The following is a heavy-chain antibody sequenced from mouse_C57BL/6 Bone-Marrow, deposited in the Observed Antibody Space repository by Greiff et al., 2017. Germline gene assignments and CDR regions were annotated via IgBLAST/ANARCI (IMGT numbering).Heavy chain of an antibody. Sequence: EVMLVASEGGLVQPGSSMKLSCTASGFTFSDYYMAWVRQVPEKGLEWVANINYDGSSTYYLDSLKSRFIISRDNAKNILYLQMSSLKSEDTATYYCAREPYLYAMDYWGQGTSVTVSS. CDR2: INYDGSST. CDR1: GFTFSDYY. CDR3: AREPYLYAMDY. J-gene: IGHJ4*01. V-gene: IGHV5-16*01. D-gene: IGHD2-10*01.